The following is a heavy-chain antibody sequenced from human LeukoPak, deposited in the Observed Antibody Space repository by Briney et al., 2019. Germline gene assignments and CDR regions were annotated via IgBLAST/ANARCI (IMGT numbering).Heavy chain of an antibody. CDR2: SYYSGST. V-gene: IGHV4-59*08. J-gene: IGHJ4*02. Sequence: SETLSLTCTVSGGSMNNYYWNWIRQPPGKGLEWIGYSYYSGSTNYNPSLKSRVNISVDTSKDQFSLNLSSVTAADTAVYYCARLGSVAMPFDYWGQGTLVTVSS. CDR1: GGSMNNYY. CDR3: ARLGSVAMPFDY. D-gene: IGHD2-2*01.